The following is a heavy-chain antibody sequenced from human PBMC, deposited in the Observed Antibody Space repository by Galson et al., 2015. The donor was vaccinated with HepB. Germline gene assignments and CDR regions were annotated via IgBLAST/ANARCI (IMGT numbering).Heavy chain of an antibody. J-gene: IGHJ3*02. D-gene: IGHD4-11*01. CDR3: ARPTVTTFAFDI. CDR1: GYTFTSYY. V-gene: IGHV1-46*04. CDR2: INPSGGST. Sequence: SVKVSCKASGYTFTSYYMHWVRQAPGQGLEWMGIINPSGGSTSYAQKLQGRVTMTRDTSTSTVYMELSSLRSEDTAVYYCARPTVTTFAFDIWGQGTMVTVSS.